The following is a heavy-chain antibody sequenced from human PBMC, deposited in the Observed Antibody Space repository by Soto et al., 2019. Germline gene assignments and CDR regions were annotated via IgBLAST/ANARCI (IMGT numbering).Heavy chain of an antibody. CDR3: ARAPSGPLVGSNWFDP. CDR1: GVTFINAW. Sequence: GGLLRLSCAASGVTFINAWVHWVRQAPGKGLVWVSRINSDGSSTSYADSVKGRFTISRDNAKNTLYLQMNSLRAEDTAVYYCARAPSGPLVGSNWFDPWGQGTLVTVSS. CDR2: INSDGSST. D-gene: IGHD2-21*01. J-gene: IGHJ5*02. V-gene: IGHV3-74*01.